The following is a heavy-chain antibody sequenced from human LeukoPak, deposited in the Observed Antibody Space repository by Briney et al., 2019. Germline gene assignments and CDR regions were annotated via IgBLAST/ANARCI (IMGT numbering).Heavy chain of an antibody. CDR2: AYFSGST. V-gene: IGHV4-59*01. CDR3: ARGWGYTSKVYFDS. CDR1: GGSISSYY. D-gene: IGHD6-13*01. J-gene: IGHJ4*02. Sequence: SETLSLTCTVSGGSISSYYGSWTWQPPGKGLEWIGYAYFSGSTTYNPSLKSRVTISVDTSKNQFSLKLSSVTAADTAVYYCARGWGYTSKVYFDSWGQGTLVTVSS.